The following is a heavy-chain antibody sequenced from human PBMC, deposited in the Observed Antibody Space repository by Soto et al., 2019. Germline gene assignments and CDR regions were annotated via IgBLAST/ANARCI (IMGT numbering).Heavy chain of an antibody. CDR2: INAGNGNT. D-gene: IGHD6-19*01. CDR1: GYTFTSYA. V-gene: IGHV1-3*01. J-gene: IGHJ6*02. Sequence: ASVKVSCKASGYTFTSYAIHWVRQAPGQRLEWMGWINAGNGNTKYSQKFQGRVTITRDTSASTAYMELSSLRSEDTAVYYCARAPAYSSGWSYYYYGMDVWGQGTTVTVSS. CDR3: ARAPAYSSGWSYYYYGMDV.